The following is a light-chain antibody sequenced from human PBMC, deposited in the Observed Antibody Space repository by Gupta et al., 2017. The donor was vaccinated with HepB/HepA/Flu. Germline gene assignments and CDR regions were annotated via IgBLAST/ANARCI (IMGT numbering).Light chain of an antibody. CDR1: DNVKTY. CDR3: QQSCHYPRT. Sequence: DTQMTQSLSSLSASVGDRVTITCRASDNVKTYVNWYQQKPGRAPEVLIYTASFLQTGVPSGFSGGGSGTDFTLTINNLRREDSATYFCQQSCHYPRTFGQGTTVEI. V-gene: IGKV1-39*01. CDR2: TAS. J-gene: IGKJ1*01.